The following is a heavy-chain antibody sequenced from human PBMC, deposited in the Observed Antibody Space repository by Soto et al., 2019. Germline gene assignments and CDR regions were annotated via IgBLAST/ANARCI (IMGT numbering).Heavy chain of an antibody. CDR1: GFTFDDYG. J-gene: IGHJ4*02. V-gene: IGHV3-9*01. CDR2: ISWNSGSI. D-gene: IGHD4-4*01. Sequence: EVQLVESGGGLVQPGRSLRLSCAASGFTFDDYGIHWVRQAPGKGLEWVSGISWNSGSIGYADSVKGRFTISRDNARNSLYLQMNSLRTEDTALYFCAKVATTHPLGPLGGWGQGTLVIVSS. CDR3: AKVATTHPLGPLGG.